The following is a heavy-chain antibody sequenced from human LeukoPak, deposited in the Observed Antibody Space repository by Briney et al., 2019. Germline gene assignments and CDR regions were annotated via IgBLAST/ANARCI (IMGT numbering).Heavy chain of an antibody. D-gene: IGHD3-3*01. CDR1: GFTFSSYS. J-gene: IGHJ4*02. CDR3: ARDYDFWSGLDC. CDR2: ISSSSSYI. V-gene: IGHV3-21*01. Sequence: GGSLRLSCAVSGFTFSSYSMSWVRQAPGKGLEWVSSISSSSSYIYYADSVKGRFTISRDNAKNSLYLQMNSLRAEDAAVYYCARDYDFWSGLDCWGQGTLVTVSS.